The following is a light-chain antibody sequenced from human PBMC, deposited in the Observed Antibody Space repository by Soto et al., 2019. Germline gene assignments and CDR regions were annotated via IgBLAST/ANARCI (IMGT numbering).Light chain of an antibody. CDR1: SRDVGGYNY. J-gene: IGLJ3*02. CDR3: CSYAGNSLWV. Sequence: QSVLTQPRSVSGSPGQSVTISCTGTSRDVGGYNYVSWYQQHPGKAPKLMIYDVSKWPSGVPDRFSGSKSGNTASLTISGLQAEDEADYYCCSYAGNSLWVFGGGTKVTVL. CDR2: DVS. V-gene: IGLV2-11*01.